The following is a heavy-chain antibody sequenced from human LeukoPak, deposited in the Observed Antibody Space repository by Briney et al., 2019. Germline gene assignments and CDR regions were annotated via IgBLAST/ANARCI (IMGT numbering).Heavy chain of an antibody. Sequence: SVKVSCKASVGTFSSYAISWVRQAPGQGLEWMGGIIPIFGTANYAQKFQGRVTITADKSTSTAYMELSSLRSEDTAVYYCARDGGRTMVRGVTRRGMDVWGKGTTVTVSS. V-gene: IGHV1-69*06. CDR3: ARDGGRTMVRGVTRRGMDV. D-gene: IGHD3-10*01. J-gene: IGHJ6*04. CDR1: VGTFSSYA. CDR2: IIPIFGTA.